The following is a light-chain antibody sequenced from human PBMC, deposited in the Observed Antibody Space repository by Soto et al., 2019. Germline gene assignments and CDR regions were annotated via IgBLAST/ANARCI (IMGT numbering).Light chain of an antibody. Sequence: DIQMTQSPPTLSASVGDTVTTTCRASQTISRWLAWYQQKPGKAPRLLIYTASTLESGVPSRFSASGSGTEFTLAISSLQPEDSATYYCLQDINYPWTFGQGTKV. CDR1: QTISRW. CDR2: TAS. CDR3: LQDINYPWT. V-gene: IGKV1-5*01. J-gene: IGKJ1*01.